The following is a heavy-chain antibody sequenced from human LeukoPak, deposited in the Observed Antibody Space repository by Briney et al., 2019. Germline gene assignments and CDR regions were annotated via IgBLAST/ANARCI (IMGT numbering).Heavy chain of an antibody. CDR2: IYYSGST. V-gene: IGHV4-39*07. D-gene: IGHD3-10*01. CDR1: GGSMSSSSYY. CDR3: ARSTYGSGAYWYFDL. Sequence: SETLSLTCTVSGGSMSSSSYYWGWIRQPPGTGLEWIGSIYYSGSTYYNPSLKSRVTISVDTSKTQFSLKLSSVTAADTAVYYCARSTYGSGAYWYFDLWGRGTLVTVSS. J-gene: IGHJ2*01.